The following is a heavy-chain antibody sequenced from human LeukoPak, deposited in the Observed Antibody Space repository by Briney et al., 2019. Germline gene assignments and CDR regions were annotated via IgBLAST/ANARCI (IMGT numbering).Heavy chain of an antibody. V-gene: IGHV4-39*02. CDR2: IYYSGST. D-gene: IGHD3-22*01. Sequence: SETLSLSCTVSGGSISSSSYHWGWIRPPPGKGMEWIGSIYYSGSTYYNPSLKSRVTISVDTSNNQFSLKLSSVTAVDRAVYYCARDYYYDSSGYRNDAFDIWGQGTMVTVSS. CDR1: GGSISSSSYH. CDR3: ARDYYYDSSGYRNDAFDI. J-gene: IGHJ3*02.